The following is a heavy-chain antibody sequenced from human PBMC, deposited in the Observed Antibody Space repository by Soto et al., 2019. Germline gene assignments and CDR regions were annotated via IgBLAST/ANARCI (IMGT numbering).Heavy chain of an antibody. J-gene: IGHJ6*02. D-gene: IGHD4-17*01. CDR2: ISAYFGTA. CDR1: GGTFSSYA. Sequence: SVKFSCKASGGTFSSYAVSWVRQAPGQGLEWMGWISAYFGTANYAQKFQCRVTITADESTSTAYMELSSRRCEDTAVYYCARGSGDYVHYYYYGMDVWGQGTTVTVSS. CDR3: ARGSGDYVHYYYYGMDV. V-gene: IGHV1-69*13.